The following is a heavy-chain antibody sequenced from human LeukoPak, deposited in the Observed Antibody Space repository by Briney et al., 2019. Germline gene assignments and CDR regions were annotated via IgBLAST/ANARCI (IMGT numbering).Heavy chain of an antibody. Sequence: SGPTLLQPTQTLTLTCTFSGFSLRTRGVGVGWIRQPPGKALEWLPLIYWNDDKRYSPSLKSRLTITKDTSKNQVVLTMTNIDPVDTATYYCAHRGDNWNYSDLRCDLWGQGTRVTVSS. D-gene: IGHD1-7*01. V-gene: IGHV2-5*01. CDR3: AHRGDNWNYSDLRCDL. CDR1: GFSLRTRGVG. CDR2: IYWNDDK. J-gene: IGHJ5*02.